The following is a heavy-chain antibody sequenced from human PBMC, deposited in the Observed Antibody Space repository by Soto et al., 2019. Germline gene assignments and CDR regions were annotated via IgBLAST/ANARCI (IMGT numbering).Heavy chain of an antibody. D-gene: IGHD2-15*01. CDR1: GYSFTSYW. Sequence: GESLKISCKGSGYSFTSYWIGWVRQMPGKGLEWMGIIYPGNSDTRYSPSFQGQVTISADKSISTAYLQWSSLKASDTAMYYCARADDIVVVVAAPYDAFDIWGQGTMVTVSS. J-gene: IGHJ3*02. CDR2: IYPGNSDT. V-gene: IGHV5-51*01. CDR3: ARADDIVVVVAAPYDAFDI.